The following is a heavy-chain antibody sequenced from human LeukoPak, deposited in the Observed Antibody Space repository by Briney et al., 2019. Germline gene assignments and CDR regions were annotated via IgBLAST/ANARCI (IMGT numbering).Heavy chain of an antibody. CDR2: ISAYNGNT. J-gene: IGHJ4*02. V-gene: IGHV1-18*01. D-gene: IGHD3-16*02. CDR1: GYTFTSYG. Sequence: ASVKVSCKASGYTFTSYGISWVRQAPGQGLEWMGWISAYNGNTNYAQKLQGRVTMTTDTSTSTAYMELRSLRAEDTAVYYCAKPHMITFGGVIVPFDYWGQGTLVTVSS. CDR3: AKPHMITFGGVIVPFDY.